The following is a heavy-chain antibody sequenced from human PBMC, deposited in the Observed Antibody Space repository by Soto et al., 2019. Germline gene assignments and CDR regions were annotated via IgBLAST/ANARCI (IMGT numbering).Heavy chain of an antibody. Sequence: QVQLQESGPGLVKPSQTLSLTCTVSGGSISSGGYYWSWIRQHPGKGLEWIGYIYYSGSTYYNPSLKSRVTILVDSSKNQFSLKLSSVTAADTAVYYCARDLRYGDYESYGMDVWGQGTTVTVSS. CDR1: GGSISSGGYY. CDR3: ARDLRYGDYESYGMDV. CDR2: IYYSGST. V-gene: IGHV4-31*03. D-gene: IGHD4-17*01. J-gene: IGHJ6*02.